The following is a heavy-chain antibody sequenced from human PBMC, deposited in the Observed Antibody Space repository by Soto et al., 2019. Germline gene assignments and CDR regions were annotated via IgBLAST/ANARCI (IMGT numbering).Heavy chain of an antibody. V-gene: IGHV3-74*01. Sequence: EVQLVESGGGLVQPGGSLRLSCAASGFTFSDSWIHWVRQAPGKGLVWVSRINSDGSRTTYAASVKGRFTISRDNAKNTLYLQMNSLRAEDTAVYYCASEKSEGASDYFDYWGQGTLVTVSS. J-gene: IGHJ4*02. CDR2: INSDGSRT. CDR3: ASEKSEGASDYFDY. CDR1: GFTFSDSW. D-gene: IGHD3-16*01.